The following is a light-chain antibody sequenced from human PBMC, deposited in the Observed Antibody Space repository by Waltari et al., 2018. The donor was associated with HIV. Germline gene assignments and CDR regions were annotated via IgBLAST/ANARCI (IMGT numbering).Light chain of an antibody. CDR3: QQYGSSPRT. CDR2: GAS. J-gene: IGKJ1*01. Sequence: EIVLTQSPGTLSLSPGERATLSCRASQSVSSSYLAWYQQKPGQAHSLLIYGASSRATGIPDRFSGSGSGTDFTLTISRLEPEDFAVYYCQQYGSSPRTFGQGTKVEIK. V-gene: IGKV3-20*01. CDR1: QSVSSSY.